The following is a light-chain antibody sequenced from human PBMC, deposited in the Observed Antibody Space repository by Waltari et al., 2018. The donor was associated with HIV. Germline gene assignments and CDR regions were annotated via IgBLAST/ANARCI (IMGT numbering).Light chain of an antibody. CDR2: DVS. V-gene: IGLV2-14*03. CDR3: SSYTSSSTT. Sequence: QSALTQPASVSGSPGQSITISCTGTSSDVGGYKYVSWYQQHPGKAPKLMIYDVSNRPSGVSNLFSGSKSGNTASLTISGLQAEDEADYYCSSYTSSSTTFGGGTKLTVL. CDR1: SSDVGGYKY. J-gene: IGLJ2*01.